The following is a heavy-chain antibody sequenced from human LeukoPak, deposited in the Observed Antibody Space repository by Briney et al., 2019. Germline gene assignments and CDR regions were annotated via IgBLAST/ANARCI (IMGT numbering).Heavy chain of an antibody. J-gene: IGHJ4*02. CDR1: GFSFSSYS. D-gene: IGHD1-26*01. CDR3: ARRIGGANNFGN. CDR2: ISRSGSTI. Sequence: GGSLRLSCAASGFSFSSYSMNWVRQAPGKGLEWLSYISRSGSTIYYADSVKGRFTISRDNAKNSLYLQMNSLRDEDTAVYYCARRIGGANNFGNWGQGTLVTVSS. V-gene: IGHV3-48*02.